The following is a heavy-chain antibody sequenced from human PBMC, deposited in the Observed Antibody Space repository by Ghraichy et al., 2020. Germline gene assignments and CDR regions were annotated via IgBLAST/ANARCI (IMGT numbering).Heavy chain of an antibody. CDR3: ARVPFDTTGYYFDF. J-gene: IGHJ4*02. Sequence: LTCAASGFSFDKYWMSWVRQAPGKGLEWVANMKQDGSEKYYGDSVKGRFIISRDNAKMSLYLRMNSLRPDDTALYFCARVPFDTTGYYFDFWGQGILVTVSS. D-gene: IGHD3-22*01. V-gene: IGHV3-7*01. CDR1: GFSFDKYW. CDR2: MKQDGSEK.